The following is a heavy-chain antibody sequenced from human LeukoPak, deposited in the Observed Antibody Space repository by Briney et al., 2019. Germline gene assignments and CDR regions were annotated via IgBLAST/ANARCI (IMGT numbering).Heavy chain of an antibody. CDR1: GGSISSRNW. CDR3: ARDNGAIRAYYYHGMDV. CDR2: IYHSGSI. J-gene: IGHJ6*02. D-gene: IGHD2-8*01. V-gene: IGHV4-4*02. Sequence: SETLSLTCAVSGGSISSRNWWSWVRQPPGKGLEWIGEIYHSGSINYNPSLKSRVTISVDKSKNQLSLRLTSVTAADAAVYYCARDNGAIRAYYYHGMDVWGQGTTVTVSS.